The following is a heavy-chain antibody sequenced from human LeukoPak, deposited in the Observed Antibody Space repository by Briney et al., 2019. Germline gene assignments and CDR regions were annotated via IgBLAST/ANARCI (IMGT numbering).Heavy chain of an antibody. CDR2: ISWNSGSI. V-gene: IGHV3-9*01. CDR3: AKDRLLTGTTALFDY. J-gene: IGHJ4*02. Sequence: PGRSLRLSCAASGFTFDDYAMHWVRQAPGKGLEWVSGISWNSGSIGYADSVKGRFTISRDNAKNSLNLQMNSLRAEDTALYYCAKDRLLTGTTALFDYWGQGTLVTVSS. CDR1: GFTFDDYA. D-gene: IGHD1-20*01.